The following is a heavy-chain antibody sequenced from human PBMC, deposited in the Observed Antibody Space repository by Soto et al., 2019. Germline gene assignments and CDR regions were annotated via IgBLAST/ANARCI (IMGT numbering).Heavy chain of an antibody. CDR2: MGGDGNKP. V-gene: IGHV3-23*01. Sequence: PGGSLRRSCVASEFFFSDNAMRWIRQPHGSGPGWDAVMGGDGNKPEYANSGKGRFTASTDKSNNMLYLQMDSLRVDDTAVYYCAKDSFSRKGIYDPFDVWGQGTMVTVSS. J-gene: IGHJ3*01. CDR3: AKDSFSRKGIYDPFDV. D-gene: IGHD3-3*02. CDR1: EFFFSDNA.